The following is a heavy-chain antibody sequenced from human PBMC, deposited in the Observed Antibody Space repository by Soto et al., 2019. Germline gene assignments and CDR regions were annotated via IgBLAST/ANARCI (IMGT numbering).Heavy chain of an antibody. D-gene: IGHD6-13*01. CDR2: ISAYNGDT. V-gene: IGHV1-18*01. J-gene: IGHJ1*01. CDR3: ASPSSNWYVEFFQH. Sequence: QVQLVQSGAEVKKPGASVKVSCKASGYTFSSYGMSWVRQTPGQGLEWMGWISAYNGDTKYAQKFQGRISMTADTSTSTAYMELQSLRSDDTAVYYCASPSSNWYVEFFQHWGQGTLVTVSS. CDR1: GYTFSSYG.